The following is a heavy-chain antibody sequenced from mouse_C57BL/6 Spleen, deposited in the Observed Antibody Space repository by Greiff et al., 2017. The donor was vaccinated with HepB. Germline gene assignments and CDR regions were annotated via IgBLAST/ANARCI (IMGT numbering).Heavy chain of an antibody. D-gene: IGHD1-1*01. Sequence: VQLQQPGAELVMPGASVKLSCKASGYTFTSYWIHWVKQRPGQGLEWIGEIDPSDSYTNYNQKFKGKSTLTVDKSSSTAYMQLSSLTSEDSAVYYCARSYGSSENAMDYWGQGTSVTVSS. CDR2: IDPSDSYT. CDR3: ARSYGSSENAMDY. V-gene: IGHV1-69*01. J-gene: IGHJ4*01. CDR1: GYTFTSYW.